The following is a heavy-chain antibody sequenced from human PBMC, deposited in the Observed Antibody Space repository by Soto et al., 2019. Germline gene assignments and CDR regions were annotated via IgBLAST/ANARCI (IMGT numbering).Heavy chain of an antibody. J-gene: IGHJ4*02. D-gene: IGHD3-22*01. CDR1: RYSFAGYW. V-gene: IGHV5-10-1*01. CDR2: IDPSDSQT. Sequence: GESLKISCKGSRYSFAGYWITWVRQKPGKGLEWMGRIDPSDSQTYYSPSFRGHVTISVTKSITTVFLQWSSLRASDTAMYYCARQIYDSDTGPNFQYYFDSWGQGTPVTVSS. CDR3: ARQIYDSDTGPNFQYYFDS.